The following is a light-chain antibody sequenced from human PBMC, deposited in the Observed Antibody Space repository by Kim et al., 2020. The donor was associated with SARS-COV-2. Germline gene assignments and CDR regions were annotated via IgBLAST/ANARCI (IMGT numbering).Light chain of an antibody. Sequence: VSPGERATLSCRASQSVSSNLAWYQQKPGQAPRLLIYGASTRATGIPARFSGSGSGTEFTLTISSLQSEDFAVYHCQQYNNWPPVTFGQGTKLEI. CDR2: GAS. CDR3: QQYNNWPPVT. J-gene: IGKJ2*01. V-gene: IGKV3-15*01. CDR1: QSVSSN.